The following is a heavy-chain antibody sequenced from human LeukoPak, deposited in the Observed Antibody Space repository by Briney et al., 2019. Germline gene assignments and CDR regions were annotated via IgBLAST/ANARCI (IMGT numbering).Heavy chain of an antibody. CDR1: GGSISSYY. D-gene: IGHD2-15*01. CDR2: IYYSGST. J-gene: IGHJ4*02. Sequence: PSETLSLTCTVSGGSISSYYWSWIRQPPGKGLEWIGYIYYSGSTNYNPSLKSRVTISVDTSKNQFSLKLSSVTAAGTAVYYCAGVSAATIDYWGQGTLVTVSS. CDR3: AGVSAATIDY. V-gene: IGHV4-59*01.